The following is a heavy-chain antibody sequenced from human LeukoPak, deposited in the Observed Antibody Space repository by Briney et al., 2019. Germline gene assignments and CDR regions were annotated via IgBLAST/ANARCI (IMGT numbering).Heavy chain of an antibody. CDR3: ARGTGLGITMIVVVDHDAFDI. CDR2: IIPILGIA. V-gene: IGHV1-69*04. CDR1: GYTFTGYY. J-gene: IGHJ3*02. Sequence: ASVKVSCKASGYTFTGYYMHWVRQAPGQGLEWMGRIIPILGIANYAQKFQGRVTITADKSTSTAYMELSSLRSEDTAVYYCARGTGLGITMIVVVDHDAFDIRGQGTMVTVSS. D-gene: IGHD3-22*01.